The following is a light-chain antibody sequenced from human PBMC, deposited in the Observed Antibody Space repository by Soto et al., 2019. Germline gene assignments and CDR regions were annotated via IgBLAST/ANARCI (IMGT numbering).Light chain of an antibody. CDR1: QSISSSY. CDR2: GAS. J-gene: IGKJ3*01. CDR3: QQYGSARFT. V-gene: IGKV3-20*01. Sequence: EIVLTQSPGTLSLSPGERATLSCRASQSISSSYLAWYQQQPGQAPRLLVYGASSRATGIPDRFSGSGSGTYFTLTISRLETEDFAVYYCQQYGSARFTFCPGTKVYSK.